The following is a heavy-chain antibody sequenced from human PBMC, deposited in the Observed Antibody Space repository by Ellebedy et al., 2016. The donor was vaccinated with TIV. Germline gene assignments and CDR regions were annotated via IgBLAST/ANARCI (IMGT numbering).Heavy chain of an antibody. V-gene: IGHV1-69*04. J-gene: IGHJ4*02. CDR3: ARLVGRYDILTGYPPYFDY. CDR1: GGTFSSYA. CDR2: IIPILGIA. Sequence: SVKVSCXASGGTFSSYAISWVRQAPGQGLEWMGRIIPILGIANYAQKFQGRVTITADKSTSTAYMELSSLRSEDTAVYYCARLVGRYDILTGYPPYFDYWGQGTLVTVSS. D-gene: IGHD3-9*01.